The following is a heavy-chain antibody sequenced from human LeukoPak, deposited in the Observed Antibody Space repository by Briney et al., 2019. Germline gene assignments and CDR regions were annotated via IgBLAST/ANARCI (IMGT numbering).Heavy chain of an antibody. J-gene: IGHJ4*02. V-gene: IGHV1-18*01. CDR3: ARDDNQLPRNPFDY. CDR2: ISAYNGNT. Sequence: ASVKVSCKASGYTFTSNGISWVRQAPGQGLEWMGWISAYNGNTNYAQKLQGRVTMTTDTSTSTAYMELRSLRSDDTAVYYCARDDNQLPRNPFDYWGQGTLVTVSS. D-gene: IGHD2-2*01. CDR1: GYTFTSNG.